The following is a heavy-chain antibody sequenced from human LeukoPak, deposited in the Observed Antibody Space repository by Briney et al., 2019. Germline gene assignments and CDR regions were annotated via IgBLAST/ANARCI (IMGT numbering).Heavy chain of an antibody. V-gene: IGHV4-39*01. CDR1: AGSISSSSYY. CDR2: IYYSGST. J-gene: IGHJ3*02. CDR3: ARHDPIISMIVGERPFEI. D-gene: IGHD3-22*01. Sequence: SETLSLTRTVLAGSISSSSYYWGWIRQPPGKGLEWIGSIYYSGSTYYNPSLKSRVTISVDTSKNQFSLKLSSVTAADTCVYYCARHDPIISMIVGERPFEIWGQGTMVTVSS.